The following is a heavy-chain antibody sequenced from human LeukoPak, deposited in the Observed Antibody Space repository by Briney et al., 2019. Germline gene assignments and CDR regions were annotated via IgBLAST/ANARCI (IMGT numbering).Heavy chain of an antibody. J-gene: IGHJ4*02. D-gene: IGHD3-10*01. CDR3: ARLESYGSGSYWGFDY. CDR1: EYSFTTYW. V-gene: IGHV5-51*01. Sequence: GESLKISCKGSEYSFTTYWIGWVRQMPGKGLEWMGIIYPGDSDTRYRPTFQGQVTISADKSISTAYLQWSSLKASDTAMYYCARLESYGSGSYWGFDYWGQGTLVTVSS. CDR2: IYPGDSDT.